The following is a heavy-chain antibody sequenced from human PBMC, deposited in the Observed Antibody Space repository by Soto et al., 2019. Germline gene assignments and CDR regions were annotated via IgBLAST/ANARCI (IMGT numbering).Heavy chain of an antibody. J-gene: IGHJ3*02. Sequence: SETLSLTCTVSGGCISSYYWSWIRQPPGKGLEWIGYIYYSGSTNYNPSLKSRVTISVDTSKNQFSLTLSSVTAADTAVYYCARLSYDSLTGTTEAFEIWGQETMVTVSS. CDR2: IYYSGST. CDR1: GGCISSYY. CDR3: ARLSYDSLTGTTEAFEI. D-gene: IGHD3-9*01. V-gene: IGHV4-59*01.